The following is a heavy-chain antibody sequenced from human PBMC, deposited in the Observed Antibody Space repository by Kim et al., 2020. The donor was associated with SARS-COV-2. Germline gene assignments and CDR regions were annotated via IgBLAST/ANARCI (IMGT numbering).Heavy chain of an antibody. Sequence: NPTYAQGFTGRFVFSLDTSVSTAYLQISSLKAEDTAVYYCARTQRLVPDYWGQGTLVTVSS. J-gene: IGHJ4*02. CDR2: NP. D-gene: IGHD6-13*01. CDR3: ARTQRLVPDY. V-gene: IGHV7-4-1*02.